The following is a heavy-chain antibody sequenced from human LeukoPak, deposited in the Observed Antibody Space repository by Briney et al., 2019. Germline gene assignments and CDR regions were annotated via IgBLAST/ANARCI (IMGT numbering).Heavy chain of an antibody. Sequence: GGSLRLSCAASGFTFSSYAMHWVRQAPGKGLEGVAVISYDGSNKYYADSVKGRFTISRDNSKNTLYLQMYSLRAEDTAVYYCARAMGEDYYYGMDVWGKGTTVTVSS. CDR3: ARAMGEDYYYGMDV. J-gene: IGHJ6*04. CDR2: ISYDGSNK. V-gene: IGHV3-30*04. D-gene: IGHD2-21*01. CDR1: GFTFSSYA.